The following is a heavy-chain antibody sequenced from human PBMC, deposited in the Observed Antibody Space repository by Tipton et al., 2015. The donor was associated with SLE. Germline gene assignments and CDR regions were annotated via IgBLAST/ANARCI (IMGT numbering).Heavy chain of an antibody. V-gene: IGHV4-59*11. CDR3: ASQQWLVRFDY. CDR1: GGSISSHY. J-gene: IGHJ4*02. CDR2: IYYSGST. D-gene: IGHD6-19*01. Sequence: TLSLTCAVSGGSISSHYWGWIRQPPGKGLEWIGYIYYSGSTNYNPSLKSRVTISVDTSKNQFSLKLSSVTTADTAVYYCASQQWLVRFDYWGQGALVTVSS.